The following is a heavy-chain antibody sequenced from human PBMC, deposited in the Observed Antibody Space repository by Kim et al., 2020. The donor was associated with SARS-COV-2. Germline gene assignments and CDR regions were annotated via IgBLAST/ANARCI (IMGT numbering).Heavy chain of an antibody. D-gene: IGHD2-21*01. Sequence: YSADSGKGRFTISRDNSKNTLYLQMNSLRAEDTAVYFCFRRQDCGGGCYQWGQGTLVTVSS. CDR3: FRRQDCGGGCYQ. V-gene: IGHV3-53*01. J-gene: IGHJ4*02.